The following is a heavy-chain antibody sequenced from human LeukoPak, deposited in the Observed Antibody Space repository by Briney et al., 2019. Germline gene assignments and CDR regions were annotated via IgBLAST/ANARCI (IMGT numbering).Heavy chain of an antibody. Sequence: SETLSLTCTVSGGSISSSSYYWGWIRQPPGKGLEWIGSIYYSGSTYYNPSLKSRVTISVDTSKNQFSLKLSSVTAADTAVYYCARDDEPDRAHDCWGQGTLVTVSS. CDR1: GGSISSSSYY. D-gene: IGHD3-10*01. CDR3: ARDDEPDRAHDC. J-gene: IGHJ4*02. CDR2: IYYSGST. V-gene: IGHV4-39*07.